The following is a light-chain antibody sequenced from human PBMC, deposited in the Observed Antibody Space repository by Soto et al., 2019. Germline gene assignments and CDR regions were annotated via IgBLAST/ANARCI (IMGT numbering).Light chain of an antibody. CDR1: SRDVVSYKL. Sequence: QSALTQPASVSGSPGQSITISCTGASRDVVSYKLVSWYQQHPGEAPKLIIYEGGKRPSGVSDRFSGAKSGNTASLTISGLQAEDEADYYCCSYATTSTPYVFGTGTKVTVL. V-gene: IGLV2-23*01. CDR2: EGG. CDR3: CSYATTSTPYV. J-gene: IGLJ1*01.